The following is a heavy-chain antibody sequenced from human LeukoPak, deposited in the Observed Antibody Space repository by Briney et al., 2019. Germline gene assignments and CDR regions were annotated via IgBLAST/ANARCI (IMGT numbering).Heavy chain of an antibody. CDR1: GYTFTSYA. CDR2: INTNTGNP. Sequence: ASVKVSCKASGYTFTSYAMNWVRQAPGQGLERMGWINTNTGNPTYAQGFTGRFVFSLDTSVSTAYLQISSLKAEDTAVYYCARDFDYGDGNWFDPWGQGTLVTVSS. V-gene: IGHV7-4-1*02. CDR3: ARDFDYGDGNWFDP. J-gene: IGHJ5*02. D-gene: IGHD4-17*01.